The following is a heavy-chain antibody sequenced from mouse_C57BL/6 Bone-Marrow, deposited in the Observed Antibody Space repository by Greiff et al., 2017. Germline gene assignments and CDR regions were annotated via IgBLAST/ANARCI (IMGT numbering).Heavy chain of an antibody. Sequence: QVQLQQSGAELVKPGASVTLSCKASGYTFTDYEMHWVKQRPVRGLEWIGGIDPETGGTTYNQKFKGKAILTVDKSSSTAYMQLRSLTSEDSAVYYCAEGDYCSTYEFAYWGQGTLVTVSA. J-gene: IGHJ3*01. CDR2: IDPETGGT. CDR1: GYTFTDYE. CDR3: AEGDYCSTYEFAY. D-gene: IGHD1-1*01. V-gene: IGHV1-15*01.